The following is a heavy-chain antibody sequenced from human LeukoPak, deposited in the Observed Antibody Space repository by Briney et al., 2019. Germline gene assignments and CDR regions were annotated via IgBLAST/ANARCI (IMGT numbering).Heavy chain of an antibody. CDR3: ARSYYDILTYGGFDP. D-gene: IGHD3-9*01. CDR2: IYYSGST. CDR1: GGSISSSSYY. V-gene: IGHV4-39*07. J-gene: IGHJ5*02. Sequence: PSETLSLTCTVSGGSISSSSYYWGWIRQPPGKGLEWIGSIYYSGSTYYNPSLKSRVTISVDTSKNQFSLKLSSVTAADTAVYYCARSYYDILTYGGFDPWGQGTLVTVSS.